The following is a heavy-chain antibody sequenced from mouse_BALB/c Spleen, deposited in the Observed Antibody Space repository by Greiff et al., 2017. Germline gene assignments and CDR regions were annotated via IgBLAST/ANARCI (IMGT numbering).Heavy chain of an antibody. CDR2: IDPETGGT. D-gene: IGHD1-1*01. CDR3: AEADGYAMDY. J-gene: IGHJ4*01. V-gene: IGHV1-15*01. CDR1: GYTFTDYE. Sequence: VQLQQSGAELVRPGASVTLSCKASGYTFTDYEMHWVKQTPVHGLEWIGAIDPETGGTAYNQKFKGKATLTADKSSSTAYLQLSSLTSEDTAVYYCAEADGYAMDYWGQGTSVTVSS.